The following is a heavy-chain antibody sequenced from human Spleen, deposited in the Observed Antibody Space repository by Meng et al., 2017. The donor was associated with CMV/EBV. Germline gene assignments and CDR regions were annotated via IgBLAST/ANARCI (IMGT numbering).Heavy chain of an antibody. V-gene: IGHV3-30*02. CDR1: GFTFSSYG. J-gene: IGHJ4*02. CDR3: AKDTKFCSSTSCYRGTFDY. Sequence: GESLKIYSAASGFTFSSYGMHWDSQAPGKGLEWVAFIRYDGSNKYYADSVKGRFTISRDNSKNTLYLQMNSLRAEDTAVYYCAKDTKFCSSTSCYRGTFDYWGQGTLVTVSS. CDR2: IRYDGSNK. D-gene: IGHD2-2*02.